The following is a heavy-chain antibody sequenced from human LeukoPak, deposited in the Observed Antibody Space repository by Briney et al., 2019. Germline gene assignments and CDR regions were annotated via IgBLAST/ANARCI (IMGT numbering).Heavy chain of an antibody. CDR2: ISGSGGST. Sequence: GGSLRLSCAASGFTFSSYGMHWVRQAPGKGLEWVSAISGSGGSTYYADSVKGRFTISRDNSKNTLYLQMNSLRAEDTAVYYCAKDRYRYCSSTSCYGFWGQGTLVTVSS. V-gene: IGHV3-23*01. J-gene: IGHJ4*02. CDR3: AKDRYRYCSSTSCYGF. D-gene: IGHD2-2*01. CDR1: GFTFSSYG.